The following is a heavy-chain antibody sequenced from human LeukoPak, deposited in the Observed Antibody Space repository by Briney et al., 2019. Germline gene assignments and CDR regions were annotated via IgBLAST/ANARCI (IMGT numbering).Heavy chain of an antibody. J-gene: IGHJ6*02. V-gene: IGHV4-39*07. Sequence: PSETLSLTCTVSGGSISSSSYYWGWIRQPPGKGLEWIGSIYYSGSTYYNPSLKSRVTISVDTSKNQFSLKLSSVTAADTAVYYCARDGAAAGYYYGMDVWGQGTTVTVSS. CDR2: IYYSGST. D-gene: IGHD6-13*01. CDR3: ARDGAAAGYYYGMDV. CDR1: GGSISSSSYY.